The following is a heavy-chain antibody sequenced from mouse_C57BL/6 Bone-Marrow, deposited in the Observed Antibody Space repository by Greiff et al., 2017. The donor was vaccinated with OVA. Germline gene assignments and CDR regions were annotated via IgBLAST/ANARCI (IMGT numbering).Heavy chain of an antibody. V-gene: IGHV1-42*01. Sequence: VQLKESGPELVKPGASVTISCKASGYSFTGYYMNWVKQSPEKSLEWIGEINPSTGGTTYNQKFKAKATLTVDKSSSTAYMQLKSLTSEDSSVYYWARCGGSSYENYLDYWGQGTALTVSS. CDR3: ARCGGSSYENYLDY. D-gene: IGHD1-1*01. CDR1: GYSFTGYY. J-gene: IGHJ2*01. CDR2: INPSTGGT.